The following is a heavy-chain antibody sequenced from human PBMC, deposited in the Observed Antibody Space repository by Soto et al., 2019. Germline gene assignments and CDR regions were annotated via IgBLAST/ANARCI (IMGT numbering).Heavy chain of an antibody. J-gene: IGHJ4*02. D-gene: IGHD3-10*01. CDR3: ARAYYYGSGTSYTLYY. Sequence: GSLRLSCAASGFTFSNYGMHWVRQAPGKGLEWVAVISDDGVSKYYADSVQGRFTISRDNSESAVFLQMNSLRPDDTALYFCARAYYYGSGTSYTLYYWGQGTQVTVSS. V-gene: IGHV3-30*03. CDR1: GFTFSNYG. CDR2: ISDDGVSK.